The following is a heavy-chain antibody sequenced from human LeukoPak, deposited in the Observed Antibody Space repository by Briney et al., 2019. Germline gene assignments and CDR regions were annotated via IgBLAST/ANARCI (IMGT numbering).Heavy chain of an antibody. J-gene: IGHJ4*02. CDR2: IYYSGST. CDR1: GVSISSYY. D-gene: IGHD3-22*01. Sequence: SETLSLTCTVSGVSISSYYWSWIRQPPGKGLEWIGYIYYSGSTNYSPSLKSRATISVDTSKNQFSLKLSSVTAADTAVYYCARVGVYNSGGYPGDFDSWGQGTLVTVS. V-gene: IGHV4-59*01. CDR3: ARVGVYNSGGYPGDFDS.